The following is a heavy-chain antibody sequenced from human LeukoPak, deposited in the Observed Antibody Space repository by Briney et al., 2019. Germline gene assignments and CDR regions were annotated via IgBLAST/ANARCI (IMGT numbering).Heavy chain of an antibody. CDR2: INWNGGST. CDR3: ARDQGYYGSGSYYPAVNYYYYYMDV. D-gene: IGHD3-10*01. Sequence: GGSLRLSCAASGFTFDDYGMSWVRQAPGKGLEWVSGINWNGGSTGYADSVKGRFTISRDNAKNSLYLQMNSLRAEDTALYYCARDQGYYGSGSYYPAVNYYYYYMDVWGKGTTVTVSS. V-gene: IGHV3-20*04. CDR1: GFTFDDYG. J-gene: IGHJ6*03.